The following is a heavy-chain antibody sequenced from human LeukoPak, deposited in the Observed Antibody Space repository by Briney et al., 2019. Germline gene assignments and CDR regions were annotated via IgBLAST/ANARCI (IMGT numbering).Heavy chain of an antibody. J-gene: IGHJ4*02. Sequence: GGSLRLSCAASGFTFSSYAMSWVHQAPGKGLEWVSAISGSGGSTYYADSVKGRFTISRDNSKNTLYLQMNSLRAEDTAVYYCAKVRYGIAVAGLEDYWGQGTLVTVSS. CDR2: ISGSGGST. D-gene: IGHD6-19*01. CDR3: AKVRYGIAVAGLEDY. V-gene: IGHV3-23*01. CDR1: GFTFSSYA.